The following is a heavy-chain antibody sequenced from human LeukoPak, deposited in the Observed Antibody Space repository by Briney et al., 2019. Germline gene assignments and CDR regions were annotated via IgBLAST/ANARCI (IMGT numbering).Heavy chain of an antibody. CDR2: ITGTGGK. CDR1: GFTLTNHG. V-gene: IGHV3-23*01. Sequence: GGSLRLSWAVSGFTLTNHGVSWVRQAPGKGLEWVSIITGTGGKYYGDSVKGRFVLSRDNSKNTVYMQMSSLRAEDTATYYCAKDYCRDGNCPFPFLDSWGQGTQVTVSS. J-gene: IGHJ4*02. CDR3: AKDYCRDGNCPFPFLDS. D-gene: IGHD2-15*01.